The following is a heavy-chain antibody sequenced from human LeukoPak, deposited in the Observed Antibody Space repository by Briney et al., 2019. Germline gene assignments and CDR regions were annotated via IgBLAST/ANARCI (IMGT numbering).Heavy chain of an antibody. Sequence: GGSLRLSCAASGFIFSDHYMDWARQAPGKGLEWVGRIRNKPNSYTTEYAASAKGRFTISRDDSKNSLYLQMNSLKTEDTAVYYCARGLLYGSGAWGYFDYWGQGTLVTVSS. J-gene: IGHJ4*02. D-gene: IGHD3-10*01. CDR1: GFIFSDHY. V-gene: IGHV3-72*01. CDR3: ARGLLYGSGAWGYFDY. CDR2: IRNKPNSYTT.